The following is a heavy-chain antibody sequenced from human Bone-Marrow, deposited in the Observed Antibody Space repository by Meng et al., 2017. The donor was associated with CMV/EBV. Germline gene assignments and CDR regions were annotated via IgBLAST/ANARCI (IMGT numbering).Heavy chain of an antibody. Sequence: ASVKVSCKASGYTFTSYYMHWVRQAPGQGLAWMGIINPSGGSTSYAQKFQGRVTMTRDTSTRTVYLELSRLSSEDTAVYYCSRRSRGGRITIFGVAISWAAFDIWGQGTMVTVSS. J-gene: IGHJ3*02. CDR1: GYTFTSYY. CDR2: INPSGGST. D-gene: IGHD3-3*01. V-gene: IGHV1-46*01. CDR3: SRRSRGGRITIFGVAISWAAFDI.